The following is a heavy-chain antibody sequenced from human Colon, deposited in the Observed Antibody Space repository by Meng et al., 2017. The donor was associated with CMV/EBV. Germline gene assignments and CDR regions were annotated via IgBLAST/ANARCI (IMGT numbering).Heavy chain of an antibody. CDR2: ISVHNGNT. D-gene: IGHD2-2*01. Sequence: ASVKVSCKASGYSFTSYGMSWVRQAPGQGLEWMGWISVHNGNTNYAQKFQGRVSMTADTSTNTAYMELRSLRSDDTAVYYCARDKVAGGYCSTTTCPQIFTYWGQGTLVTV. CDR1: GYSFTSYG. CDR3: ARDKVAGGYCSTTTCPQIFTY. V-gene: IGHV1-18*01. J-gene: IGHJ4*02.